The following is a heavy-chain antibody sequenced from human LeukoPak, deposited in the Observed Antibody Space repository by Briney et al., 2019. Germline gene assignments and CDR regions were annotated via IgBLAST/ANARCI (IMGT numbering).Heavy chain of an antibody. V-gene: IGHV3-23*01. Sequence: GSLRLSCAASGFTFSSYAMSWVRQAPGKGLEWVSAISGSGGSTYYADSVKGRFTISRDNSKDTLYLQMNSLRAEDTAVYYCAKTGTPWYYFDYWGQGTLVTVSS. CDR1: GFTFSSYA. J-gene: IGHJ4*02. D-gene: IGHD6-13*01. CDR2: ISGSGGST. CDR3: AKTGTPWYYFDY.